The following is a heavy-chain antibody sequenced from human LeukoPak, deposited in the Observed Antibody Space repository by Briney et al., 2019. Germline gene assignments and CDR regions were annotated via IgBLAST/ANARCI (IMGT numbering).Heavy chain of an antibody. V-gene: IGHV1-18*04. J-gene: IGHJ6*02. D-gene: IGHD2-2*01. CDR1: GYTFTGHF. CDR2: INFDIGDM. Sequence: GASVKVSCKASGYTFTGHFVHWVRQAPTQGLQWMGRINFDIGDMTYAQKLQGRVTMTTDTSTSTAYMELRSLRSDDTAVYYCSLYCSSTSCSLVGYGMDVWGQGTTVTVSS. CDR3: SLYCSSTSCSLVGYGMDV.